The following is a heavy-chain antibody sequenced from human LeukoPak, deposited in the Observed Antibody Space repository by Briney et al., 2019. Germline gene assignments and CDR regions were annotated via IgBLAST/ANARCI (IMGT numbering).Heavy chain of an antibody. CDR1: GFTFSSCW. CDR3: ARVMVRGVIGGYYMDV. V-gene: IGHV3-23*01. CDR2: ISGSGTNT. D-gene: IGHD3-10*01. Sequence: GESLRLSCAASGFTFSSCWMYWVRLGPGRGLEWVSAISGSGTNTYYADSVKGRFTISRDNSKNTLYLQMNSLRAEDTAVYYCARVMVRGVIGGYYMDVWGKGTTVTISS. J-gene: IGHJ6*03.